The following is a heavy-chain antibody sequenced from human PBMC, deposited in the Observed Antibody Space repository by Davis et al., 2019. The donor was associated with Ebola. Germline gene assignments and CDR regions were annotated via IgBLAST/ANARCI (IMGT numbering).Heavy chain of an antibody. CDR3: ATAERRRIAVAGSSHY. CDR2: ISSSSSYT. V-gene: IGHV3-11*06. CDR1: GFTFSDYY. Sequence: GESLKISCAASGFTFSDYYMSWIRQAPGKGLEWVSYISSSSSYTNYADSVKGRFTISRDNAKNSLYLQMNSLRAEDTAVYYCATAERRRIAVAGSSHYWGQGTLVTVSS. D-gene: IGHD6-19*01. J-gene: IGHJ4*02.